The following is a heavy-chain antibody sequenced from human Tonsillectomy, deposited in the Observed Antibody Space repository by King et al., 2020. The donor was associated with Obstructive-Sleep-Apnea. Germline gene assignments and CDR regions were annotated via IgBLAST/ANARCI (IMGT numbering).Heavy chain of an antibody. CDR1: CFTLSSDG. D-gene: IGHD1-26*01. CDR2: ILYDGRNK. J-gene: IGHJ6*02. CDR3: ARDQVPALYFVGRDGMDV. V-gene: IGHV3-30*03. Sequence: QLVQSWGGEVPPGRSLRLSCAVSCFTLSSDGLNWVRQASGKGLEWVAGILYDGRNKFYPDSVKGRVTISRENSKKTLYLQMNSLRADDTAWYYCARDQVPALYFVGRDGMDVWGQGTTVTGSS.